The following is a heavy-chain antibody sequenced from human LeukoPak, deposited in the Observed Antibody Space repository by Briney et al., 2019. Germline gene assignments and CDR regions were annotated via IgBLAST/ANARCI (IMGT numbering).Heavy chain of an antibody. CDR1: GGSISSNNW. CDR3: AKPRPYYYDSSGSPFDY. V-gene: IGHV4-4*02. J-gene: IGHJ4*02. Sequence: SETLSLTCAVSGGSISSNNWWGWVRQPPGKGLEWIGEIYHSGSPNYNPSLKSRVTISVDKSRNHFSLNLSSVTAADTAVYYCAKPRPYYYDSSGSPFDYWGQGTLVTVSS. D-gene: IGHD3-22*01. CDR2: IYHSGSP.